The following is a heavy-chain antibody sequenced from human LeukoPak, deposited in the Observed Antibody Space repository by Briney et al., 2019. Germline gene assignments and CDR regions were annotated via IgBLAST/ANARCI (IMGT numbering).Heavy chain of an antibody. D-gene: IGHD6-13*01. V-gene: IGHV3-23*01. CDR2: ISGGGGHT. CDR1: GFTFSSYS. Sequence: GGSLRLSCAASGFTFSSYSIIWVRQAPGKGLEWVSAISGGGGHTFYADSVKGRVTTSRDNSKNTLYLQMNNVRAEDTAVYYCAKRVAEESSSWYIDMWGQGTMVSVSS. CDR3: AKRVAEESSSWYIDM. J-gene: IGHJ3*02.